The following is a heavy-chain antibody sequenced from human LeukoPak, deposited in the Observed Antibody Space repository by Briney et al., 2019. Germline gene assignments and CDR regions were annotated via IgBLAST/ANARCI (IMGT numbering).Heavy chain of an antibody. CDR2: IYYSGST. Sequence: SETLSLTCTVSGGSISSYYWSWIRQPPGKGLEYIAYIYYSGSTNYDPSLNSRVTTSVDTSKNQFSLKLSSVTAADTAVYYCASILYGANGFDYWGQGTLVTVSS. J-gene: IGHJ4*02. CDR1: GGSISSYY. CDR3: ASILYGANGFDY. D-gene: IGHD4/OR15-4a*01. V-gene: IGHV4-59*01.